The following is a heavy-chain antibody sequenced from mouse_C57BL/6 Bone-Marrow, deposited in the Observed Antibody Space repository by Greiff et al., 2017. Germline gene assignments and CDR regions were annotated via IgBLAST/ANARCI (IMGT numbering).Heavy chain of an antibody. Sequence: EVQLQQSGPVLVKPGASVKMSCKASGYTFTDYYMNWVKQSHGKSLEWIGVINPYNGGTSYNQKFKGKATLTVDKSSSTAYMELNSLTSEDSAVYYCARVRYLFDYWGQGTTLTVSA. J-gene: IGHJ2*01. CDR3: ARVRYLFDY. CDR2: INPYNGGT. V-gene: IGHV1-19*01. CDR1: GYTFTDYY. D-gene: IGHD1-1*01.